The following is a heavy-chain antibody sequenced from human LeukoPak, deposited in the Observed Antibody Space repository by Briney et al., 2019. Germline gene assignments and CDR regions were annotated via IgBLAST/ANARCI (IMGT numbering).Heavy chain of an antibody. V-gene: IGHV3-23*01. Sequence: GGSLRLSCAASGFTFSSYAMSWVRQAPGKGLEWVSAISGSGGSTYYADSVKGRFTIARDDSKNTVYLEMKSLTAEDTAFYYCARGGWPFDFWGQGILVTVSS. CDR1: GFTFSSYA. D-gene: IGHD3-10*01. J-gene: IGHJ4*02. CDR3: ARGGWPFDF. CDR2: ISGSGGST.